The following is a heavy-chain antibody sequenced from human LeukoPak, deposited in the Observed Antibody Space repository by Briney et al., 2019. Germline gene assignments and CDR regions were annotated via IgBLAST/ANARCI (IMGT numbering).Heavy chain of an antibody. J-gene: IGHJ4*02. Sequence: SETLSLTCSVSGDSVTSYYWNWIRQAPGKGLEWIGYVSHDGTTNYTPSLRSRVIMSVDTAKNNISLRLTTVTAADTAVYYCARLECDAAGCYNHWGRGTLVTVSS. CDR3: ARLECDAAGCYNH. D-gene: IGHD2-15*01. CDR1: GDSVTSYY. V-gene: IGHV4-59*08. CDR2: VSHDGTT.